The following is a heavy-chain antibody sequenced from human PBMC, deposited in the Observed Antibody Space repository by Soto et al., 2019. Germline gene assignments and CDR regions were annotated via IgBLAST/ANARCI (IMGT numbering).Heavy chain of an antibody. J-gene: IGHJ5*02. V-gene: IGHV4-30-2*01. CDR2: IYHSGST. D-gene: IGHD2-15*01. Sequence: SETLSLTCAVSGGSISSGGYSWSWIRQPPGKGPEWIGYIYHSGSTYYNPSLKSRVTISVDRSKNQFSLKLSSVTAADTAVYYCARCRSGWVSWLDPWGQGTLVTV. CDR3: ARCRSGWVSWLDP. CDR1: GGSISSGGYS.